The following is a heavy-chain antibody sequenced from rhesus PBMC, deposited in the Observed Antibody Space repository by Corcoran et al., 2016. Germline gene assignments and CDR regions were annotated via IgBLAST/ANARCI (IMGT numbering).Heavy chain of an antibody. J-gene: IGHJ4*01. CDR1: GGSISASYR. V-gene: IGHV4S10*01. CDR2: IYGSSTST. D-gene: IGHD4-23*01. Sequence: QVQLQESGPGVVKPSETLSLTCAVSGGSISASYRWSWLRQRPGKGLEWIGHIYGSSTSTNYNPSLKSRVTISKDTSKNQFSLKLSSVTAADTAVYYCASYSNYGKGDYWGQGVLVTVSS. CDR3: ASYSNYGKGDY.